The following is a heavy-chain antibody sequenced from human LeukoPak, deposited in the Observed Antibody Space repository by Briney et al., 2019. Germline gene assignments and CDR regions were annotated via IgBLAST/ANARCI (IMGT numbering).Heavy chain of an antibody. D-gene: IGHD3-9*01. J-gene: IGHJ4*02. V-gene: IGHV1-46*01. CDR1: GYTFTSYY. CDR3: ARDLVEGDILTGYYTSYWGIWYYFDY. CDR2: INPSGGST. Sequence: GASVKVSCKASGYTFTSYYMHWVRQAPGQGLEWMGIINPSGGSTSYAQKFQGRVTMTRDTSTSTVYMELSSLRSEDTAVYYCARDLVEGDILTGYYTSYWGIWYYFDYWGQGTLVTVSS.